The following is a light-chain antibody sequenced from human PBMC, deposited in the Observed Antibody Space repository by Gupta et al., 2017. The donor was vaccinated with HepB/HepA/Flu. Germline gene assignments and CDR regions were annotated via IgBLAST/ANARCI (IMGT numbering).Light chain of an antibody. J-gene: IGKJ4*01. CDR3: QQVNNFPVT. CDR2: SAS. CDR1: QDIRSR. Sequence: DIQMIESPSSVSASVGDRVTITCRASQDIRSRLAWYQQKPGKAPKLLIYSASTLQTGVPLRFSGSGSGTDFTLTISSLQPEDFATYCCQQVNNFPVTFGRGTTVDSK. V-gene: IGKV1-12*01.